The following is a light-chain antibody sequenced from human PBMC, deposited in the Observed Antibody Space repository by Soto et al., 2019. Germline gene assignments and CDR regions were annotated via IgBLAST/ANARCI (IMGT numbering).Light chain of an antibody. Sequence: EVVMTQSPATLSVSPVEIATLSCRASQSVRSNLAWYQQKPGQAPRLLIYGASTRATGIPARFSGSGSGTEFTLTIRSLQSEDFAVYYCQQYNNWPPITFGQGTRLEIK. J-gene: IGKJ5*01. CDR2: GAS. CDR3: QQYNNWPPIT. CDR1: QSVRSN. V-gene: IGKV3-15*01.